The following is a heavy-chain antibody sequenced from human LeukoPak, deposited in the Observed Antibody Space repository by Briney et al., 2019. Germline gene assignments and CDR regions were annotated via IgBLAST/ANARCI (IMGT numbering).Heavy chain of an antibody. CDR2: IRYDGSNK. CDR1: GFPFSSYG. J-gene: IGHJ6*03. D-gene: IGHD4-11*01. Sequence: GGSLRLSCAAPGFPFSSYGMHWVRQAPAKGLEWVAFIRYDGSNKYYADSVKGRFTISRDNSKNTLYLQMNSLRAEDTAVYYCARSTVIYYYYMDVWGKGTTVTVSS. V-gene: IGHV3-30*02. CDR3: ARSTVIYYYYMDV.